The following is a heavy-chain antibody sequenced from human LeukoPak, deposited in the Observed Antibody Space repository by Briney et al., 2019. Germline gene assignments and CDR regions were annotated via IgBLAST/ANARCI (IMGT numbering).Heavy chain of an antibody. V-gene: IGHV3-30*18. CDR3: AKGATMIVRGGMDV. Sequence: GGCLRLSCAASGFTFSTYGMHWVRQAPGKGLEWVAVISYDGSNKYYGDSVKSRFTISRDNPKNTLYLQMNSLRAEDTAVYYCAKGATMIVRGGMDVWGQGTTVTVSS. CDR1: GFTFSTYG. D-gene: IGHD3-22*01. CDR2: ISYDGSNK. J-gene: IGHJ6*02.